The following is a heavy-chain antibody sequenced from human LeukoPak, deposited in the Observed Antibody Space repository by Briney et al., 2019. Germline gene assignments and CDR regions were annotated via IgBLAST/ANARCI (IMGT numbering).Heavy chain of an antibody. CDR2: IYSGGST. J-gene: IGHJ6*04. D-gene: IGHD4-11*01. Sequence: PGGSLRLSCAASGFTFSSNYMSWVRQAPGKGLEWVSVIYSGGSTYYSDSVKGPFTISRDNSENTLYLQMNSLRAEDTAVYYCARDILDYSAQDVWGKGTTVTVSS. V-gene: IGHV3-66*02. CDR3: ARDILDYSAQDV. CDR1: GFTFSSNY.